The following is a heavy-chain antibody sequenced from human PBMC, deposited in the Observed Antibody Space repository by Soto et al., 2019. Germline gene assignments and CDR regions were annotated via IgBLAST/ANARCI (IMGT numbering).Heavy chain of an antibody. V-gene: IGHV4-30-4*01. Sequence: SETLSLTCTVSGSSISSGDYYWSWIRQPPGKGLECIGYIFYSGSTHYNPSLKSRVTISVDTSKNQFSLKLSSVTAADTAVYYCARHWYCSSSICHYYGMDVWGQGTTVT. CDR3: ARHWYCSSSICHYYGMDV. J-gene: IGHJ6*02. CDR1: GSSISSGDYY. CDR2: IFYSGST. D-gene: IGHD2-2*01.